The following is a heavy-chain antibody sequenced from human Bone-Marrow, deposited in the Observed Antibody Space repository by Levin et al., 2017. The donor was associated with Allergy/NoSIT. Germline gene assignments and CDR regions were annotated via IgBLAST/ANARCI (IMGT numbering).Heavy chain of an antibody. J-gene: IGHJ4*02. CDR2: IHSNGGTT. Sequence: RAGGSLRLSCAASGFTFDDYGMSWVRQAPGKGLEWVSGIHSNGGTTAYADSVKGRFTISRDNAKNSLYLQMNSLRAEDTALYYCARGAPFDILTGYPNRGYCDFWGQGSLVTVSS. D-gene: IGHD3-9*01. CDR1: GFTFDDYG. CDR3: ARGAPFDILTGYPNRGYCDF. V-gene: IGHV3-20*04.